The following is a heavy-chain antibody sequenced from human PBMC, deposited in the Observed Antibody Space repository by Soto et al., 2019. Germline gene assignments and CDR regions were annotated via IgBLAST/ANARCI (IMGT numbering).Heavy chain of an antibody. V-gene: IGHV3-23*01. D-gene: IGHD2-15*01. CDR2: ISGSGGST. CDR1: GFTFSSYA. CDR3: AKATRVVNWFDP. Sequence: GGSLRLSCAASGFTFSSYAMSCVRQAPGKGLEWVSAISGSGGSTYYADSVKGRFTISRDNSKNTLYLQMNSLRAEDTAVYYCAKATRVVNWFDPWGQGTLVTVS. J-gene: IGHJ5*02.